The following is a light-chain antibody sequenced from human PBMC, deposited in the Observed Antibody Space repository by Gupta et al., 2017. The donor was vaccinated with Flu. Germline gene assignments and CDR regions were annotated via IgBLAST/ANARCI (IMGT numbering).Light chain of an antibody. CDR2: RTH. J-gene: IGLJ3*02. CDR1: VATSNY. V-gene: IGLV8-61*01. Sequence: VATSNYPAWYQQTPGRPPRTLIYRTHTRVFGVPDRFSASIIGDKAALTITGAQAEDEGDYYCGLYKDSSLSGVFGGGTRLTVL. CDR3: GLYKDSSLSGV.